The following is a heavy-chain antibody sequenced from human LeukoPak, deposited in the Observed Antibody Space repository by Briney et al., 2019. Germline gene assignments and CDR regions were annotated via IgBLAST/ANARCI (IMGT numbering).Heavy chain of an antibody. V-gene: IGHV3-20*04. CDR1: GFTFDDYG. D-gene: IGHD3-9*01. Sequence: GGSLRLSCAASGFTFDDYGMSWVRQAPGKGLEWVSGINWNGGSTGYADSVKGRFTISRDNAKNSLYLQMNSLRAKDTALYYCARDQGYDILTGTSYYMDVWGKGTTVTVSS. J-gene: IGHJ6*03. CDR3: ARDQGYDILTGTSYYMDV. CDR2: INWNGGST.